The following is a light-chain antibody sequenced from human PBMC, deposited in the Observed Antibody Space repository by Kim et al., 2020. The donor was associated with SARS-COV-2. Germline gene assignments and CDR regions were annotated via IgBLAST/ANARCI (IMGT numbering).Light chain of an antibody. CDR3: QQYYSYPWT. J-gene: IGKJ1*01. CDR1: QGISIY. V-gene: IGKV1-8*01. CDR2: AAS. Sequence: ASTGDRIPITWRESQGISIYLAVYQQKPGKAPKLLICAASTLQSGVPSRFSGSGSGTDFTLTISCLQSEDFATYYWQQYYSYPWTFGQGTKVDSK.